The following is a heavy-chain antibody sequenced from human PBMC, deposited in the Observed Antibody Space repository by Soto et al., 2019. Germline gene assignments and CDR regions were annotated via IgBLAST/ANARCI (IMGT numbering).Heavy chain of an antibody. Sequence: VKVSCKASGGTFSSYAISWVRQAPGQGLEWMGGIIPIFGTANYAQKFQGRVTITADESTSTAHMELSSLRSEDTAVYYCARTDYYDSSGERYYFDYWGQGTLVTVSS. V-gene: IGHV1-69*01. CDR2: IIPIFGTA. CDR1: GGTFSSYA. CDR3: ARTDYYDSSGERYYFDY. J-gene: IGHJ4*02. D-gene: IGHD3-22*01.